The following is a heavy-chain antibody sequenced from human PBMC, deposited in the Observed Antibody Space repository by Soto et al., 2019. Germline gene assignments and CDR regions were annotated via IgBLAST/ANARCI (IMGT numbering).Heavy chain of an antibody. V-gene: IGHV3-74*01. CDR2: INSDGSTT. CDR1: GFTFSSYW. CDR3: ARASAGRYFDL. J-gene: IGHJ2*01. Sequence: PGGSLRLSCAASGFTFSSYWMHWVRQAPGKGLVWVSRINSDGSTTRYADSVKGRFTISRDNAKNTLYLQMNSLRAEDTAVYYCARASAGRYFDLWGRGTLVTVSS.